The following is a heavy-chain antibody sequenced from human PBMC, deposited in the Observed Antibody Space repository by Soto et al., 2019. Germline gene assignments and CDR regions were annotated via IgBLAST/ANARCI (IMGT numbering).Heavy chain of an antibody. V-gene: IGHV1-18*01. J-gene: IGHJ4*02. Sequence: GASVKVSCTASGYTFTSYGISWVRQAPGQGLEWMGWISAYNGNTNYAQKLQGRVTMTTDTSTSTAYMELRSLRSDDTAVYYCASTYCSGGKCHYFDYWGQGTLVTVSS. CDR1: GYTFTSYG. CDR2: ISAYNGNT. CDR3: ASTYCSGGKCHYFDY. D-gene: IGHD2-15*01.